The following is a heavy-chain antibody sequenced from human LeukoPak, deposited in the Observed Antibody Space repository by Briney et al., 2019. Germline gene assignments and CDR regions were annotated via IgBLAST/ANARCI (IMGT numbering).Heavy chain of an antibody. V-gene: IGHV4-59*01. CDR1: GGSISSYY. D-gene: IGHD5-12*01. J-gene: IGHJ4*02. CDR3: ARGSSGYDLPDY. Sequence: SETLSLTCTVSGGSISSYYWSWIRQPPGKGREGIGYIYYSGSTNYNPSLKSRVTISVDTSKNQFSLKLSSVTAADTAVYFCARGSSGYDLPDYWGQGTLVTVSS. CDR2: IYYSGST.